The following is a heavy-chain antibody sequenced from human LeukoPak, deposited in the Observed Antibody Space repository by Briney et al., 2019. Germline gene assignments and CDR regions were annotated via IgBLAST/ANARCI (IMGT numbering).Heavy chain of an antibody. CDR1: GGSISSSSYY. CDR2: IYYSGST. V-gene: IGHV4-39*01. Sequence: SETLSLTCTASGGSISSSSYYWGWIRQPPGKGLEWIGSIYYSGSTYYNPSLKSRVTISVDTSKNQFSLKLSSVTAADTAVYYCASGSPAADYWGQGTLVTVSS. D-gene: IGHD6-25*01. J-gene: IGHJ4*02. CDR3: ASGSPAADY.